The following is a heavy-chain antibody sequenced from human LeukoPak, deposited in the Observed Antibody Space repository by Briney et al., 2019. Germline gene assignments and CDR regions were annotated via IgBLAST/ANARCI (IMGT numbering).Heavy chain of an antibody. CDR2: TNPSGGST. Sequence: ASVKVSCKASGYTFTSYYMHWVRQAPGQGLEWMGITNPSGGSTSYAQKFQGRVTMTRDTSTSTVYMELSSLRSEDTAVYYCARDVHCSSTSCYASRRIPFLYFDYWGQGTLVTVSS. V-gene: IGHV1-46*01. CDR1: GYTFTSYY. CDR3: ARDVHCSSTSCYASRRIPFLYFDY. D-gene: IGHD2-2*01. J-gene: IGHJ4*02.